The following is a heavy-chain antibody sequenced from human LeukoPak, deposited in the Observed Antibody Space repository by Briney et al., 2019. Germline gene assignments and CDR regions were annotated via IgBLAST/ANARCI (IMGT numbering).Heavy chain of an antibody. J-gene: IGHJ4*02. D-gene: IGHD3-3*01. Sequence: ASVKVSCKASGYTFTSYDINWVRQATGQGLEWMGWMNPNSGDTGYAQKFQGRVTMTRNTSISTAYMELSSLRSEDTAVYYCARKKPGYYDFWSGYSVDFDYWGQGTLVTVSS. V-gene: IGHV1-8*01. CDR1: GYTFTSYD. CDR2: MNPNSGDT. CDR3: ARKKPGYYDFWSGYSVDFDY.